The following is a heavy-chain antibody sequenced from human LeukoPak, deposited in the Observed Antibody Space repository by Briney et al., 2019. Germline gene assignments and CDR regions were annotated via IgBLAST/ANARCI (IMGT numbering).Heavy chain of an antibody. V-gene: IGHV1-8*01. CDR1: GSTFTSYD. D-gene: IGHD6-19*01. CDR2: MNPNSGNT. CDR3: ARVGFPYSSGWSYI. Sequence: ASVKVSCKASGSTFTSYDINWVRQATGQGLEWMGWMNPNSGNTGYAQKFQGRVTMTRNTSISTAYMELRSMRYVTSPMYYCARVGFPYSSGWSYIWGQGTMVTVSS. J-gene: IGHJ3*02.